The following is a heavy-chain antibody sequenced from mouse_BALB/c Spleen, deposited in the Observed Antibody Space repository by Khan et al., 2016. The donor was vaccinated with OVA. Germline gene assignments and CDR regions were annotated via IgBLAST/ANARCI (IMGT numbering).Heavy chain of an antibody. CDR1: GFTFSSYD. Sequence: EVQLVESGGGLVQPGGSLKLSCAASGFTFSSYDMSWVRQTPDKRLDLVATINSNGGSTYYPDSVKGRFTISRDNAKNTLYLQMSSLKSEDTAMYYCARGGITTVVGGYYAMDYWGQGTSVTVSS. CDR3: ARGGITTVVGGYYAMDY. D-gene: IGHD1-1*01. V-gene: IGHV5-6-3*01. J-gene: IGHJ4*01. CDR2: INSNGGST.